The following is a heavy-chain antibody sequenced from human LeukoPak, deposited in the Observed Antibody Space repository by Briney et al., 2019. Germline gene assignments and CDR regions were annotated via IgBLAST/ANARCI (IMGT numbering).Heavy chain of an antibody. CDR2: IYYSGST. Sequence: SETLSLTCTVSGGSNSSGGYYWSWIRQHPGKGLEWIGYIYYSGSTNYNPSLKSRVTISVDTSKNQFSLKLSSVTAADTAVYYCARLSRVAARRGGANPDLRDYWGQGTLVTVSS. J-gene: IGHJ4*02. D-gene: IGHD6-6*01. CDR3: ARLSRVAARRGGANPDLRDY. CDR1: GGSNSSGGYY. V-gene: IGHV4-31*03.